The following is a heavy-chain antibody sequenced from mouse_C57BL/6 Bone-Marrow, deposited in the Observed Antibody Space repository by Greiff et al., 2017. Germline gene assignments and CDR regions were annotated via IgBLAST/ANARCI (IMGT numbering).Heavy chain of an antibody. V-gene: IGHV1-7*01. J-gene: IGHJ2*01. D-gene: IGHD1-1*01. CDR2: INPSSGYT. CDR1: GYTFTSYW. CDR3: AKSFSTAEVDGY. Sequence: QVQLKQSGAELAKPGASVKLSCKASGYTFTSYWMHWVKQRPGQGLEWIGYINPSSGYTKYNQKFKDKATLTADKSSSTAYIQLSSLTSEASAVYFCAKSFSTAEVDGYWGQGTTLTVSS.